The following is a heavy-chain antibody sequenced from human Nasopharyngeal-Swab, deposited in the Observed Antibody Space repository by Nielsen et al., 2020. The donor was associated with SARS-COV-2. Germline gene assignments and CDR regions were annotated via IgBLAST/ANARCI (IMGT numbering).Heavy chain of an antibody. J-gene: IGHJ4*02. CDR2: IYTSGST. CDR3: ARGVTGSL. CDR1: CGSIHSGSYY. Sequence: SETLSLPCTVSCGSIHSGSYYRGWIRQPAGKGLEWIGRIYTSGSTNYNPSLKSRVTISVDTSKNQFSLKLSSVTAADTAVYYCARGVTGSLWGQGTLVTVSS. D-gene: IGHD1-20*01. V-gene: IGHV4-61*02.